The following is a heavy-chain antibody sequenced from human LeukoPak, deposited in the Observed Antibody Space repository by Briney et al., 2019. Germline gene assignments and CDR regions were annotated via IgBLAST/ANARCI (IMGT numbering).Heavy chain of an antibody. CDR2: INHSGST. CDR3: ARGPWEYYDSSCPTRYFDY. Sequence: SETLSLTCAVYGGSFSGYYWSWIRQPPGKGLEWIGEINHSGSTNYNPSLKSRVTISVDTSKNQFSLKLSSVTAADTAVYYCARGPWEYYDSSCPTRYFDYWGQGTLATVSS. J-gene: IGHJ4*02. V-gene: IGHV4-34*01. D-gene: IGHD3-22*01. CDR1: GGSFSGYY.